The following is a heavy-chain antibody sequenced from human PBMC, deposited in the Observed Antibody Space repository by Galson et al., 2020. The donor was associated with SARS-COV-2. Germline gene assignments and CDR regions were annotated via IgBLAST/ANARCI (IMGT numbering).Heavy chain of an antibody. J-gene: IGHJ6*02. CDR2: MNPNTGDT. Sequence: ASVKVSCKASGYTFNTYDINWVRQATGQGLEWMGWMNPNTGDTGYEEKFRGRVSMTRNTSTTTAYMELSSLGLEDRAVYYCARGRRYYGSGSYSRISYYGMDVWGQGTSVTVSS. V-gene: IGHV1-8*01. CDR3: ARGRRYYGSGSYSRISYYGMDV. CDR1: GYTFNTYD. D-gene: IGHD3-10*01.